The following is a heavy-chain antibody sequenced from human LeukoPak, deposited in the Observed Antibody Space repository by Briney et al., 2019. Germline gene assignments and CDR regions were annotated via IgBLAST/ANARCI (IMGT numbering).Heavy chain of an antibody. J-gene: IGHJ3*02. Sequence: SVKVSCKASGGTFSSYAISWVRQAPGQGLEWMGRIIPIFGTANYAQKFQGRVTITTDESTSTAYMELSSLRSEDTAVYYCARDRYIVVVMGDAFDIWGQGTMVTVSS. CDR2: IIPIFGTA. V-gene: IGHV1-69*05. D-gene: IGHD3-22*01. CDR3: ARDRYIVVVMGDAFDI. CDR1: GGTFSSYA.